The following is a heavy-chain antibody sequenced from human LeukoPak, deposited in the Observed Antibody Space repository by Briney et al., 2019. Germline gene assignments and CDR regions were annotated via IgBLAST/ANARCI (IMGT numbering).Heavy chain of an antibody. J-gene: IGHJ4*02. CDR1: GFTFSSYG. Sequence: GGSLRLSCAASGFTFSSYGMHWVRQAPGKGLEWVVFIRYDGSNKYYADSVKGRFTISRDNSKNTLYLQMNSLRAEDTAVYYCAKRHQDIVVVPAAADDYWGQGTLVTVSS. D-gene: IGHD2-2*01. CDR3: AKRHQDIVVVPAAADDY. CDR2: IRYDGSNK. V-gene: IGHV3-30*02.